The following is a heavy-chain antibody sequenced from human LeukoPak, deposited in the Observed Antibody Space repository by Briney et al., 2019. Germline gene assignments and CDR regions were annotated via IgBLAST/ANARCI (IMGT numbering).Heavy chain of an antibody. Sequence: LSLTCTVSGGSISSGGYYWSWIRQHPGKGLEWIGSIYYSGSTNYNPSLQGRVTISLDTSRNQFSLKLSSVTAADTAVYYCASGDNDPLFDYWGQGTLVTVSS. V-gene: IGHV4-31*03. CDR2: IYYSGST. D-gene: IGHD1-1*01. J-gene: IGHJ4*02. CDR3: ASGDNDPLFDY. CDR1: GGSISSGGYY.